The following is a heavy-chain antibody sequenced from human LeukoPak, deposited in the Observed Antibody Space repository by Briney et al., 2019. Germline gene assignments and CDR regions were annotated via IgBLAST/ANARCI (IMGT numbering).Heavy chain of an antibody. CDR2: INHSGGT. D-gene: IGHD5-24*01. Sequence: PSETLSLTCAVYGGSFSGYYWSWIRQPPGKGLEWIGEINHSGGTNYNPSLKSRVTISVDTSKNQFSLKLSSVTAADTAVYYCARVDEMATISRDWFDPWGQGTLVTVSS. J-gene: IGHJ5*02. V-gene: IGHV4-34*01. CDR1: GGSFSGYY. CDR3: ARVDEMATISRDWFDP.